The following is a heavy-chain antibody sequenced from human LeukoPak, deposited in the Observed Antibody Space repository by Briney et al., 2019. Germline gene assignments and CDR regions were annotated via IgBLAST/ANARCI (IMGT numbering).Heavy chain of an antibody. J-gene: IGHJ6*02. CDR2: IYTSGST. CDR3: ARGDADYDPWDYYGMDV. Sequence: SETLSLTCTVSGGSISSYYWSWIRQPAGKGLEWIGRIYTSGSTNYNPSLKSRVTMSVDTSKNQFSLKLSSVTAADTAVYYCARGDADYDPWDYYGMDVWGQGTTVTASS. V-gene: IGHV4-4*07. CDR1: GGSISSYY. D-gene: IGHD3-16*01.